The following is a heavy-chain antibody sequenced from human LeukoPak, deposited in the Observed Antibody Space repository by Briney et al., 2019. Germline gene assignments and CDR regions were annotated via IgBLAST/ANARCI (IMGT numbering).Heavy chain of an antibody. CDR1: GFTFSSYV. D-gene: IGHD6-13*01. J-gene: IGHJ6*01. Sequence: GRSLRLSCAASGFTFSSYVMHWVRQAPGNGLEGGAVISYDGSNKYYADSVKGRFTISRDNSNKTLYLQMNSLRAEDTAVYYCARAQSSSWYYYYGMDVWGQGTTVTVSS. CDR3: ARAQSSSWYYYYGMDV. V-gene: IGHV3-30*04. CDR2: ISYDGSNK.